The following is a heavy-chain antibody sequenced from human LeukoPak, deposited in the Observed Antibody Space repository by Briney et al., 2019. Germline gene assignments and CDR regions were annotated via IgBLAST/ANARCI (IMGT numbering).Heavy chain of an antibody. CDR2: IKQDGSEK. CDR3: ARVSYYPHDAFDI. Sequence: GGSLRLSCAASEFTFSSYWMNWVRQAPGMGLEWVAKIKQDGSEKYYVDSVKGRFTISRDNAKNSLYLQMNSLRAEDTALYYCARVSYYPHDAFDIWGQGTMVTVSS. CDR1: EFTFSSYW. D-gene: IGHD2-8*01. J-gene: IGHJ3*02. V-gene: IGHV3-7*01.